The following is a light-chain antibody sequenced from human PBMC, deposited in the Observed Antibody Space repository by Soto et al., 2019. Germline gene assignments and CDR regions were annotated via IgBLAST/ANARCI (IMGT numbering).Light chain of an antibody. V-gene: IGLV1-40*01. CDR1: SSNIGAGYD. CDR2: GNS. CDR3: QSYDSSLSVV. J-gene: IGLJ2*01. Sequence: QSVLTQPPSVSGAPGQRVTISCTGSSSNIGAGYDVHWYQQLPGTAPKLLIYGNSNRPSGVPDRFSGSKSGTSASLASTGLQADDEADYYCQSYDSSLSVVFGGGTKVTVL.